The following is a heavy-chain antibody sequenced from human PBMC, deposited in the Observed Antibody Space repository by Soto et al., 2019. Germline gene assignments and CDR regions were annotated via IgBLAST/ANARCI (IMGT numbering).Heavy chain of an antibody. V-gene: IGHV3-21*02. CDR2: ISSSSNYI. CDR3: ARESAYGDPNSFGY. D-gene: IGHD4-17*01. Sequence: EVQLVESGGGLVKPGGSLRLSCTASGFTFSSYNMNWVRQAPGKGLEWVSSISSSSNYIYYADSMKGRFTISRDNAKNALYTQMTSLRAEDTAVYYCARESAYGDPNSFGYWGQGTLVTVSS. J-gene: IGHJ4*02. CDR1: GFTFSSYN.